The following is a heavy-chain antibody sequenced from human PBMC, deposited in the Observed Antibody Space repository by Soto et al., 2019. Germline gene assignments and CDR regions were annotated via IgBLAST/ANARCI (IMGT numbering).Heavy chain of an antibody. Sequence: QVQLVQSGAEVKKPGSSVKVSCKASGGTFSSYAISWVRQAPGQGLEWMGGIIPIFGTANYAQKFQGRVTITADKYTGTAYMELSTLRSEGTDVDNSARWGGGGDIAATTRGQYYFDYWGQGTLVTVSS. CDR2: IIPIFGTA. CDR1: GGTFSSYA. V-gene: IGHV1-69*06. D-gene: IGHD5-12*01. CDR3: ARWGGGGDIAATTRGQYYFDY. J-gene: IGHJ4*02.